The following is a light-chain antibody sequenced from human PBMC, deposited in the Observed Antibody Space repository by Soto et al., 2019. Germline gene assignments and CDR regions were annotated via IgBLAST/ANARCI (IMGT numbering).Light chain of an antibody. CDR2: GAS. CDR3: QQYGSSPWT. V-gene: IGKV3-20*01. J-gene: IGKJ1*01. CDR1: QSVSSSY. Sequence: ELVLTQSPGTLSLSPGERATLSGRASQSVSSSYLAWYQQKPGQAPRLLIYGASSRATGIPDRFSGSGSGTDFTLTISRLEPEDFAVYYCQQYGSSPWTFGQGTKVDNK.